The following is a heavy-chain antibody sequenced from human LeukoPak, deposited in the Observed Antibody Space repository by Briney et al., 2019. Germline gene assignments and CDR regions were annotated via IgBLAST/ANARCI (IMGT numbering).Heavy chain of an antibody. CDR1: GFTFSSYA. CDR3: AKGGGLRAGGSYRIDY. J-gene: IGHJ4*02. D-gene: IGHD3-16*02. Sequence: PGGSLTLSCAASGFTFSSYAMSWVRQAPGKGLEWVSAISGSGGSTYYADSVKGRFTISRDNSKNTLYLQMNSLRAEDTAVYYCAKGGGLRAGGSYRIDYWGQGTLVAVSS. CDR2: ISGSGGST. V-gene: IGHV3-23*01.